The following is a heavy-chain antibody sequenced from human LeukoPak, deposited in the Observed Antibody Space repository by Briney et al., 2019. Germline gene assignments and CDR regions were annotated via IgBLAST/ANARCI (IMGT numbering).Heavy chain of an antibody. Sequence: GGSLRLSSAASGFTFSSYAMSWVRQAPGKGLEWVSAISGSGGSTYYADSVKGRFTISRDNSKNTLYLQMNSLRAEDTAVYYCAKSPPTYYDFWSGYYYWGQGTLVTVSS. CDR3: AKSPPTYYDFWSGYYY. CDR2: ISGSGGST. CDR1: GFTFSSYA. D-gene: IGHD3-3*01. J-gene: IGHJ4*02. V-gene: IGHV3-23*01.